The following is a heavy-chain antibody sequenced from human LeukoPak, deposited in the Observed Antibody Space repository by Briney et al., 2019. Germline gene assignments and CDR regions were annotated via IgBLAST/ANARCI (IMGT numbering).Heavy chain of an antibody. CDR2: IYYSGST. CDR1: GGSMNNYY. D-gene: IGHD1-14*01. Sequence: PSETLSLTCTVSGGSMNNYYWNWIRQPPGKGLEWIGYIYYSGSTNYNPSHKSRVTISVDTSKNQFSLKLSSVTAADTAVYYCATWGTPGFDFWGQGTLVTVSS. J-gene: IGHJ4*02. V-gene: IGHV4-59*01. CDR3: ATWGTPGFDF.